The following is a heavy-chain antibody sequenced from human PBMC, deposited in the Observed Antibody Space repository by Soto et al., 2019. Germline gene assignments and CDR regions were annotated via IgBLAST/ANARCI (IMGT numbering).Heavy chain of an antibody. V-gene: IGHV3-23*01. Sequence: PGGSLRLSCAASGFTFSSYAMSWVRQAPGKGLEWVSAISGSGGSTYYADSVKGRFTISRDNSKNTLYLQMNSLRAEDTAVYYCAKMSAVVVAARYNWFDPWGQGTLVTVS. CDR3: AKMSAVVVAARYNWFDP. D-gene: IGHD2-15*01. J-gene: IGHJ5*02. CDR2: ISGSGGST. CDR1: GFTFSSYA.